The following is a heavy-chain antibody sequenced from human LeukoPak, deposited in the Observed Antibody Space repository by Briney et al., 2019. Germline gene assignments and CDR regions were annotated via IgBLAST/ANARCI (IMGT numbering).Heavy chain of an antibody. CDR3: AKDVSGTYSPDY. Sequence: TSQTLSLTCTVSGASISSGGHYWSWIRQHPGKGLEWIGYVSSSGSTYYNPSLKSRVTISVDTSKNQFSLKLTSVSAADTAVYYCAKDVSGTYSPDYWGQGTLITVSS. CDR2: VSSSGST. J-gene: IGHJ4*02. D-gene: IGHD3-10*01. V-gene: IGHV4-31*03. CDR1: GASISSGGHY.